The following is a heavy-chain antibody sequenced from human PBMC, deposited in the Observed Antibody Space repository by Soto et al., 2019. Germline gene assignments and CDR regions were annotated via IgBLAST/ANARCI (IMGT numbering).Heavy chain of an antibody. V-gene: IGHV1-2*04. Sequence: QVQLVQSGAEVKKPGASVKVSCKASGYTFTGYYMHWVRQAPGQGLEWMGWINHNSGATNYAQKFQGWITMTRDTSLATAYMELSRLRSDDTAVYYCARDVAAESSFDYGGQGTLVTVSS. CDR3: ARDVAAESSFDY. CDR2: INHNSGAT. D-gene: IGHD6-13*01. CDR1: GYTFTGYY. J-gene: IGHJ4*02.